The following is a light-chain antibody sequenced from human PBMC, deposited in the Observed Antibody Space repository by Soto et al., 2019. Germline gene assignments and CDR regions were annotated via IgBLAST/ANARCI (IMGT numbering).Light chain of an antibody. V-gene: IGKV3-20*01. J-gene: IGKJ1*01. CDR1: QSVSSSY. Sequence: EIVLTQSPGTLSLSPGERATLSCRASQSVSSSYLAWYQQKPGQAPRLLIYGASSRATGIPDRFSGSGSGSDVTLTISRLEPEDFAVYYCQQYSSSPQTFGQGTKVEIK. CDR2: GAS. CDR3: QQYSSSPQT.